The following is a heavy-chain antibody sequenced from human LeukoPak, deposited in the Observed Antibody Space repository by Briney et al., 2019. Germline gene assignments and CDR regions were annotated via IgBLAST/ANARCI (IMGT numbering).Heavy chain of an antibody. V-gene: IGHV3-23*01. Sequence: PGGSLRLSCAASGFTFSSYGMNWVRQAPGKGLEWVSAISGSGGSTYYADSVKGRFTISRDNSKNTLYLQMNSPRAEDTAVYYCAKDNVVVPAAKDYWGQGTLVTVSS. CDR3: AKDNVVVPAAKDY. D-gene: IGHD2-2*01. CDR1: GFTFSSYG. J-gene: IGHJ4*02. CDR2: ISGSGGST.